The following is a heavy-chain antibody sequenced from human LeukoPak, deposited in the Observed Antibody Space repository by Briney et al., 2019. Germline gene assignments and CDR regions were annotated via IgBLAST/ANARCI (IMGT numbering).Heavy chain of an antibody. CDR1: GYTFTSYY. CDR2: INPSGGST. Sequence: ASVKVSCKASGYTFTSYYMHWVRQAPGQGLEWMGIINPSGGSTSYAQKFQDRVTMTRDTSTSTVYMELSSLRSEDTAVYYCLVFLFVRGVIIIDYWGQGTLVTVSS. J-gene: IGHJ4*02. V-gene: IGHV1-46*01. CDR3: LVFLFVRGVIIIDY. D-gene: IGHD3-10*02.